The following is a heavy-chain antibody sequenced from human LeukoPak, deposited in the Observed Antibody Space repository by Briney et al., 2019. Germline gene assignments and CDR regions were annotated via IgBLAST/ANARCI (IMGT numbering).Heavy chain of an antibody. D-gene: IGHD3-16*01. CDR1: GGSFSGYY. CDR3: ARRLRLGDYFDY. CDR2: FYNSGST. V-gene: IGHV4-34*01. J-gene: IGHJ4*02. Sequence: SETLSLTCAVYGGSFSGYYWGWIRQPPGKGLEWIGSFYNSGSTYCNPSLSSRVTIFADMSKNQFSLKLTSVTAADTAVYYCARRLRLGDYFDYWGQGILVTVSS.